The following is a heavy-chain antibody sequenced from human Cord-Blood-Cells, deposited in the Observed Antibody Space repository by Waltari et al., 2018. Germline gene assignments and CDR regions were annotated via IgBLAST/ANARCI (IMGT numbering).Heavy chain of an antibody. CDR2: ISWNSGSI. CDR1: GFTFDDYA. CDR3: AKGFGELLPDAFDI. D-gene: IGHD3-10*01. J-gene: IGHJ3*02. Sequence: EVQLVESGGGLVQPGRSLRLSCAASGFTFDDYAMHWVRQAPGKGLEWVSGISWNSGSIGYADSVKGRFTISRDNAKNSLYLQMNSRRAEDMALYYCAKGFGELLPDAFDIWGQGTMVTVSS. V-gene: IGHV3-9*03.